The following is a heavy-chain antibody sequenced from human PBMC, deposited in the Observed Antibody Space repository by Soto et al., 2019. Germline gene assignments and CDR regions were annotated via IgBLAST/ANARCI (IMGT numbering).Heavy chain of an antibody. CDR1: GFTFDDYA. CDR3: AKEIVGAINY. CDR2: ISWNSGKI. J-gene: IGHJ4*02. V-gene: IGHV3-9*01. D-gene: IGHD1-26*01. Sequence: EVQLVGSGGALVQPGRSLRLSCAASGFTFDDYAMHWVRQAPGKGLEWVSGISWNSGKIGYADSVKGRFTISRDNANNSLSLQMNSLRAEDTALYYCAKEIVGAINYWRQGTLVTVSS.